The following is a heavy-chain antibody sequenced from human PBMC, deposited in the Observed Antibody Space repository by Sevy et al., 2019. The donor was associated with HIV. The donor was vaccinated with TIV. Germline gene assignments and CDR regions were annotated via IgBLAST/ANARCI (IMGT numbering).Heavy chain of an antibody. J-gene: IGHJ4*02. CDR3: AKDRPIRYYYDSSGPI. V-gene: IGHV3-23*01. Sequence: GGSLRRSCAASGFTFSSYAMSWVRQAPGKGLEWVSAISGSGGSTYYADSVKGRFTISRDNSKNTLYLQMNSLRAEETAVYYCAKDRPIRYYYDSSGPIWGQGTLVTVSS. D-gene: IGHD3-22*01. CDR2: ISGSGGST. CDR1: GFTFSSYA.